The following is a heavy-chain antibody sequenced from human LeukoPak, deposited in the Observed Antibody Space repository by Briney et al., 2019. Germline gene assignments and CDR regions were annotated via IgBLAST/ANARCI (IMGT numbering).Heavy chain of an antibody. CDR3: ARGVGGEYYYDSSGYPPNWFDP. Sequence: GGSLRLSCAASGFTFSSYSMNWVRQAPGKGLEWVSSISSSSSYIYYADSVKGRFTISRDNAKNSLYLQMNSLRAEDTAVYYCARGVGGEYYYDSSGYPPNWFDPWGQGTLVTVSS. V-gene: IGHV3-21*01. CDR2: ISSSSSYI. J-gene: IGHJ5*02. CDR1: GFTFSSYS. D-gene: IGHD3-22*01.